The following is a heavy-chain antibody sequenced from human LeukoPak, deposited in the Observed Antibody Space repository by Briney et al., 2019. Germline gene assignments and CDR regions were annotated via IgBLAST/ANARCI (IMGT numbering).Heavy chain of an antibody. CDR1: GYTFTRYG. CDR3: ARDSGYCSGDSCNYYYGMDV. J-gene: IGHJ6*02. CDR2: INVYDGNT. D-gene: IGHD2-15*01. V-gene: IGHV1-18*01. Sequence: ASVKVSCKASGYTFTRYGVSWVRQAPGQGLEWMGWINVYDGNTKYGQNLQGRVTMTTDTSTSTAYMELRSLGSDDTAVYYCARDSGYCSGDSCNYYYGMDVWGQGTTVTVSS.